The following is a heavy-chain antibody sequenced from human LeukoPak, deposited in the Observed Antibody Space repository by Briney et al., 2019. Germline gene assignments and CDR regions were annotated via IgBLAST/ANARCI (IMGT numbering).Heavy chain of an antibody. Sequence: GGSLRLSCAASGFTFSTYSINWVRQAPGKGLEWVSSISGSSTYIYYADSVKGRFTISRDNAKNSLYLQMNSLRAEDTAVYYCARAMTSWGQGTLVTVSS. D-gene: IGHD4-11*01. CDR1: GFTFSTYS. CDR3: ARAMTS. V-gene: IGHV3-21*01. J-gene: IGHJ4*02. CDR2: ISGSSTYI.